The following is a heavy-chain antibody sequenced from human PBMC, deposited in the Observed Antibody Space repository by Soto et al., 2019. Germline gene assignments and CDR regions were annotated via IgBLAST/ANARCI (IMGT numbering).Heavy chain of an antibody. V-gene: IGHV4-34*01. J-gene: IGHJ3*02. CDR3: ARGGSNDWQVAFDI. Sequence: SETLSLTCVVSGGSLSTYYYNWIRQSPGKGLEWIGEINHSGSNNYSPSLKSRVTMSLDTSKNQFSLKLTSVTAADTAVYYCARGGSNDWQVAFDIWGQGTMVTVSS. CDR1: GGSLSTYY. D-gene: IGHD3-9*01. CDR2: INHSGSN.